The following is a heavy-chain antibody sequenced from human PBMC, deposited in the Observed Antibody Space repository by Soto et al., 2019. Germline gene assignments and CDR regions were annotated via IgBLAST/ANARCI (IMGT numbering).Heavy chain of an antibody. V-gene: IGHV4-4*02. CDR1: GGSISSSNW. Sequence: QVQLQESGPGLVKPSGTLSLTCAVSGGSISSSNWWSWVRQPPGKGLEWIGEIYHSGSTNYNPSLKSRVTISVDNSKNQFTLKLTSVTAADTAVYYCARVSGSYYYGMDVWGQGTTVSVSS. D-gene: IGHD1-26*01. CDR2: IYHSGST. CDR3: ARVSGSYYYGMDV. J-gene: IGHJ6*02.